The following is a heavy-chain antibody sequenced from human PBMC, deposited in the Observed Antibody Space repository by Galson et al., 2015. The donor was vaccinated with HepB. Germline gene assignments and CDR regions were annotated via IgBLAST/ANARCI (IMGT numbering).Heavy chain of an antibody. CDR2: ISGSGGST. Sequence: SLRLSCAASGFTFSSYAMSWVRQAPGKGLEWVSAISGSGGSTYYADSVKGRFTISRDNSKNTLYLQMNSLRAEDTAVYYCAKDLGTPYSSSWYWFDPWGQGTLVTVSS. D-gene: IGHD6-13*01. CDR1: GFTFSSYA. CDR3: AKDLGTPYSSSWYWFDP. V-gene: IGHV3-23*01. J-gene: IGHJ5*02.